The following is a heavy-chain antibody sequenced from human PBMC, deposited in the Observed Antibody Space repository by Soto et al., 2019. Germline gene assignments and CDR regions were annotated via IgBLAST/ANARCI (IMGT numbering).Heavy chain of an antibody. V-gene: IGHV4-31*03. J-gene: IGHJ6*02. Sequence: SETLSLTCTVSGGSISSGGYYWSWIRQHPGKGLEWIGYIYYSGSTYYNPSLKSRVTISVDTSMNQFSLKLSSVTAADTAVYYCARDYLGGGFWSGSYYYYGMDVWGQGTTVTVS. D-gene: IGHD3-3*01. CDR2: IYYSGST. CDR3: ARDYLGGGFWSGSYYYYGMDV. CDR1: GGSISSGGYY.